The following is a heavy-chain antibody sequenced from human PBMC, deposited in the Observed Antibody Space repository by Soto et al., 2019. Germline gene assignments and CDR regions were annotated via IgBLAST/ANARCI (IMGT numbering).Heavy chain of an antibody. CDR2: SSWNSGSI. J-gene: IGHJ6*02. D-gene: IGHD3-9*01. CDR3: ARPHYDIPDGMDV. Sequence: EVQLVESGGGLVQPGRSLRLSCAASGFTFDDYAMHWVRQAPGKGLEWVSGSSWNSGSIGYADSVKGRFTISRDNAKNSLYLQMNSLRAEDTALYYCARPHYDIPDGMDVWGQGTTVTVSS. CDR1: GFTFDDYA. V-gene: IGHV3-9*01.